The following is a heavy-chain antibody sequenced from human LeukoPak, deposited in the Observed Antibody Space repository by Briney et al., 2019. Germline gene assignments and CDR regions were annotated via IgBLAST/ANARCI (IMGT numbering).Heavy chain of an antibody. V-gene: IGHV3-7*01. CDR2: IKQDGSEK. CDR1: GFTFSYYW. J-gene: IGHJ6*03. D-gene: IGHD2-2*01. CDR3: ARDQWGYCSSTSCYREPYYYYYMDV. Sequence: PGGSLRLSCAASGFTFSYYWMSWVRQAPGKGLEWVANIKQDGSEKYYVDSVKGRFTISRDNAKNSLYLQMNSLRAEDTAVYYCARDQWGYCSSTSCYREPYYYYYMDVWGKGTTVTVSS.